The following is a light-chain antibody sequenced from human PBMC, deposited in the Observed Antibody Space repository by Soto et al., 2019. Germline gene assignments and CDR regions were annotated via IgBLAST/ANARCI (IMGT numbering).Light chain of an antibody. J-gene: IGLJ2*01. Sequence: QLVLTQSPSASASLGASVKLTCTLSSGHSSYAIAWHQQQPEKGPRYLMKLNSDGGHIKGDGIPDRFSGSSSGAERYLTISSLQSEDEADYYCQTWDTGIRVFGGGTKLTVL. V-gene: IGLV4-69*01. CDR3: QTWDTGIRV. CDR1: SGHSSYA. CDR2: LNSDGGH.